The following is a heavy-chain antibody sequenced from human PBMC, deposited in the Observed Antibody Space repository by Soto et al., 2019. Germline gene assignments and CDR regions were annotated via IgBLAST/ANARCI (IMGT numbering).Heavy chain of an antibody. J-gene: IGHJ4*02. CDR2: ISGSGGST. V-gene: IGHV3-23*01. Sequence: EVQLLESGGGLVQPGGSLRLSCVASGFTFSSYAMSWVRQAPGKGLEWVSTISGSGGSTYYADSVKGQFTISRDNSKSTLHLQMNSLRAEDTAVYYCAKESGSYSGYFDYWGQGTLVTVSS. D-gene: IGHD1-26*01. CDR3: AKESGSYSGYFDY. CDR1: GFTFSSYA.